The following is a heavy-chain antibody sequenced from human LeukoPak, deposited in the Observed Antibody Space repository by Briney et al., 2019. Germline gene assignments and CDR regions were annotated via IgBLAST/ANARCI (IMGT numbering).Heavy chain of an antibody. V-gene: IGHV1-2*02. CDR1: GYTFTGYY. D-gene: IGHD2-15*01. CDR2: INPNSGGT. J-gene: IGHJ3*02. CDR3: ARQSPLLGYCSGGSCYGALDI. Sequence: ASVKVSCKASGYTFTGYYMHWVRQAPGQGLEWMGWINPNSGGTNYAQKFQGRVTMTRDTSISTAYMELSRLRSDDTAVYYCARQSPLLGYCSGGSCYGALDIWGQGTMVTVSS.